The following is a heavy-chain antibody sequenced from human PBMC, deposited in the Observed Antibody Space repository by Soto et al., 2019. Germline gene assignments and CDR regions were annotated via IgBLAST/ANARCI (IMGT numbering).Heavy chain of an antibody. CDR2: IYYSGGS. V-gene: IGHV4-59*01. J-gene: IGHJ4*02. D-gene: IGHD1-26*01. CDR1: GGSISSYY. CDR3: AVSSGTYARFDY. Sequence: PSETLSLTCPVSGGSISSYYWSWIRQPPGKRLEWIGYIYYSGGSNYNPSLKSRVTLSLDASKKQLSLNLTSVTAADRAVYYCAVSSGTYARFDYWGQGTLVTVSS.